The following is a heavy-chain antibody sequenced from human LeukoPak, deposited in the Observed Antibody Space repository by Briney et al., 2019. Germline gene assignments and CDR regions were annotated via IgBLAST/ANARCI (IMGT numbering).Heavy chain of an antibody. J-gene: IGHJ4*02. CDR1: GASISGSGYY. V-gene: IGHV4-39*01. CDR3: VKSGGYGLIDY. CDR2: IYSSGST. Sequence: PPETLSLTCAVSGASISGSGYYWGWIRQPPGKGLEWIGNIYSSGSTHYNASLQSRVTISIDTSKNQFSLRLSSVTAADTAMYYCVKSGGYGLIDYWGQGTRVTVSS. D-gene: IGHD1-26*01.